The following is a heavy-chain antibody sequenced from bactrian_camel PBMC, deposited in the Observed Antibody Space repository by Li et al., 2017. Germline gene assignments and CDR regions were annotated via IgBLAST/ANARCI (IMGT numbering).Heavy chain of an antibody. CDR2: IAPSTGST. D-gene: IGHD6*01. Sequence: HVQLVESGGGSVQAGGSLKLSCAASGFTFDNYCVAWLRQAPGQEREGVAAIAPSTGSTYYDDSIKGRFTVSHVNSNNTLHLQMNSLKPEDTAVYYCAADLGWCGSAPLQREFRNWGQGTQVTVS. V-gene: IGHV3S63*01. CDR3: AADLGWCGSAPLQREFRN. CDR1: GFTFDNYC. J-gene: IGHJ4*01.